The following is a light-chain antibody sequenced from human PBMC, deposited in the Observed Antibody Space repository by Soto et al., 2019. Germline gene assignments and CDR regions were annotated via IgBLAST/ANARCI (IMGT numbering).Light chain of an antibody. CDR3: QQYGSSPFT. V-gene: IGKV3-20*01. J-gene: IGKJ3*01. CDR1: QSITEK. Sequence: IVLTQSPGTLSLSPGERATLSCRASQSITEKVVWYQQKSGQAPRLLIYGASSRATGIPDRFSGSGSGTDFTLTISRLEPEDFAVYYCQQYGSSPFTFGPGTKVDIK. CDR2: GAS.